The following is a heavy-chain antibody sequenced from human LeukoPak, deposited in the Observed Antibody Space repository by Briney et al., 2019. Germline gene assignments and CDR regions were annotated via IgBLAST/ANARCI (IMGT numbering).Heavy chain of an antibody. Sequence: ASVKVSCKASGYTFTSYGISWVRQAPGQGLEWMGGIMSGRVNYAQKFQGRVTISADESSSAAFIQLNSLTSEDTAVYYCARGGAGDTSFITEAYAYDMWGQGTMVTVSS. CDR2: IMSGRV. J-gene: IGHJ3*02. CDR1: GYTFTSYG. D-gene: IGHD3-3*01. V-gene: IGHV1-69*13. CDR3: ARGGAGDTSFITEAYAYDM.